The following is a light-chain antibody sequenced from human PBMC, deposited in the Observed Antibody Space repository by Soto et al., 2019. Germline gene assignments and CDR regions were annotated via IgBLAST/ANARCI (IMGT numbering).Light chain of an antibody. J-gene: IGKJ4*01. Sequence: DIQMTQSASSLSASVGDRVTITCQASQVISNYLNWYQQKPGKAPKLLISAASSLQSGVPSRFSGSGSGTDFTLSISSLQPEDFATYYCQQANSFPLTFGGGTKVETK. CDR1: QVISNY. CDR3: QQANSFPLT. CDR2: AAS. V-gene: IGKV1-12*01.